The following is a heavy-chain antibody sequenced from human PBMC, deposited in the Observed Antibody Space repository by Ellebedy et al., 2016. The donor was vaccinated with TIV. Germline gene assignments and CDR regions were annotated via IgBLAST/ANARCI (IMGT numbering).Heavy chain of an antibody. CDR3: ATEEHQHYIS. V-gene: IGHV1-69*13. Sequence: AASVKVSCKASGNSFSDYAISWVRQAPGQGLEWVGAIFPMFDTANYPQKFQGRVSITADESSTTAYMELRSLRFEDTAVYYCATEEHQHYISWGQGTLVTVSS. CDR1: GNSFSDYA. J-gene: IGHJ4*02. D-gene: IGHD1/OR15-1a*01. CDR2: IFPMFDTA.